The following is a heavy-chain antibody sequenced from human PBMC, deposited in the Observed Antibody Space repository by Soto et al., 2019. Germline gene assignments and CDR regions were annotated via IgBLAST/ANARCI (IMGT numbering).Heavy chain of an antibody. CDR2: MHSTGTS. CDR3: ARSGNTFGRVV. D-gene: IGHD3-16*01. V-gene: IGHV4-59*02. Sequence: QVQLQESGPGLVKPSETLSLTCSVSGAFVSGSFWSWIRQPPGKGLENIGFMHSTGTSNYNSSLTSRVSVSVDTSKNQISLSLKSVTAEETAVYYCARSGNTFGRVVWGRGILVTVSS. J-gene: IGHJ4*02. CDR1: GAFVSGSF.